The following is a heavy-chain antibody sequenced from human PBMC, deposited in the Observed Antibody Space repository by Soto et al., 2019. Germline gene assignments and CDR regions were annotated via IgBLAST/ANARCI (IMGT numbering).Heavy chain of an antibody. CDR2: IDYSGNI. D-gene: IGHD1-1*01. CDR1: GGSITSSGSA. Sequence: QLQLQESGPGLVKPSETLSLTCNASGGSITSSGSAWGWIRQSPGKGLEWIGTIDYSGNIYYIPSLKSRITISVDRSKSQISLKLSSVTAADTAVYYCARHIHNQGFEYYFDSWGQGTLVTVSS. J-gene: IGHJ4*02. CDR3: ARHIHNQGFEYYFDS. V-gene: IGHV4-39*01.